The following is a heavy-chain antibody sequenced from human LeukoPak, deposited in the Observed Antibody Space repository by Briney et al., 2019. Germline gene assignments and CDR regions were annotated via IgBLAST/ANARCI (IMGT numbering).Heavy chain of an antibody. V-gene: IGHV3-30*18. J-gene: IGHJ6*02. Sequence: PGGSLRLSCAASGFTFSSYGMHWVRQAPGKGLEWVAVISYDGSNKYYADSVKGRFTISRDNSKNTLYLQMNSLRAEDTAVYYCAKDLSGRVGYGDPGDYYYGMDVWGQGTTVTVSS. CDR1: GFTFSSYG. CDR2: ISYDGSNK. D-gene: IGHD4-17*01. CDR3: AKDLSGRVGYGDPGDYYYGMDV.